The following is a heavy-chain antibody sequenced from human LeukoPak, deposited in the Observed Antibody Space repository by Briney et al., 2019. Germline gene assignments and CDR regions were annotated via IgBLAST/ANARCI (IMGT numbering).Heavy chain of an antibody. J-gene: IGHJ5*02. CDR1: GGSISSYY. Sequence: SETLSLTCTVSGGSISSYYWSWIRQPPGKGLEWIGYIYYSGSTNYNPSPKSRVTISVDTSKNQFSLKLSSVTAADTAVYYCARGGPNWFDPWGQGTLVTVSS. V-gene: IGHV4-59*08. CDR3: ARGGPNWFDP. CDR2: IYYSGST.